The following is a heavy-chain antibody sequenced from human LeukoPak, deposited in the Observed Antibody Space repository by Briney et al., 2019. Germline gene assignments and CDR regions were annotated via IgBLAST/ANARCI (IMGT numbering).Heavy chain of an antibody. CDR2: FKRKSNGGTT. J-gene: IGHJ3*01. Sequence: PGRSLRLSCAASGFTFSSYGMHWVRQAPGKGLEWVGRFKRKSNGGTTDYTAPVKGRFTISRDDSKNTLYLQMNDLKTEDTAVYYCTTAGLVFDAFDVWGQGTLVTVSS. CDR1: GFTFSSYG. V-gene: IGHV3-15*01. CDR3: TTAGLVFDAFDV. D-gene: IGHD3-10*01.